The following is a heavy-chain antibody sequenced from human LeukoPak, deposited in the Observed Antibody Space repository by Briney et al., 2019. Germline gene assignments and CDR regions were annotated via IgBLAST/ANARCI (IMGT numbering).Heavy chain of an antibody. CDR1: GGSISSYY. J-gene: IGHJ6*04. V-gene: IGHV4-59*01. CDR3: ARDRYGSGSYFAV. CDR2: IYYSGST. Sequence: SETLSLTCTVSGGSISSYYWSWLRQPPGKGLEGIGYIYYSGSTNYNPSLKSRVTISVDTSKNQFSLKLSSVTAADTAVYYCARDRYGSGSYFAVWGKGTTVTISS. D-gene: IGHD3-10*01.